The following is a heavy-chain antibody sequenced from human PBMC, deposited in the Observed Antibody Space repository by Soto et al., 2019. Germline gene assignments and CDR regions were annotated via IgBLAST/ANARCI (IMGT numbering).Heavy chain of an antibody. CDR1: GFTFSSYG. CDR3: AKDQAGTTPYFDY. CDR2: ISYDGSNK. V-gene: IGHV3-30*18. Sequence: GGSLRLSCAASGFTFSSYGMHWVRQAPGKGLEWVAVISYDGSNKYYADSVKGRFTISRDNSKNTLYLQMNSLRAEDTAVYYCAKDQAGTTPYFDYWGQGTLVTVSS. D-gene: IGHD1-1*01. J-gene: IGHJ4*02.